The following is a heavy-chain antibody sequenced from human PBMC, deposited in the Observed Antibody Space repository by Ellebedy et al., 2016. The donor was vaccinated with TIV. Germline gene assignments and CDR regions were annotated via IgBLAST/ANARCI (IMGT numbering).Heavy chain of an antibody. V-gene: IGHV3-74*01. J-gene: IGHJ3*01. CDR3: ARAISAVAGQGDDALDL. CDR1: GFSFNEFW. CDR2: IKSDGSST. D-gene: IGHD6-19*01. Sequence: GESLKISXLASGFSFNEFWMDWVRQAPGKGLMWVARIKSDGSSTTYVDSVKGRFTISRDNAKNSLHLQMNSLRAEDTALYFCARAISAVAGQGDDALDLWGQGTMVAVSS.